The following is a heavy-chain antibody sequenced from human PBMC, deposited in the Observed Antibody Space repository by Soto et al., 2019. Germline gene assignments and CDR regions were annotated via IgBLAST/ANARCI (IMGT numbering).Heavy chain of an antibody. D-gene: IGHD2-15*01. CDR1: GFTFSSYA. J-gene: IGHJ3*02. CDR3: ARPRPHSYCSGGSCFDGVI. V-gene: IGHV3-30-3*01. Sequence: QVQLVESGGGVVQPGRSLRLSCAASGFTFSSYAMHWVRQAPGKGLEWVAVISYDGSNKYYADSVKGRFTISRDNSKNTLYLQMNSLRAEDTAVYYCARPRPHSYCSGGSCFDGVIWGQGTMVTVSS. CDR2: ISYDGSNK.